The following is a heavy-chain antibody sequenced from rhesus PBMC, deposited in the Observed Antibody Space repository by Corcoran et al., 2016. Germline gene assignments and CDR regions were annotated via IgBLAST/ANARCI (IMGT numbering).Heavy chain of an antibody. CDR3: TSEYSNYPYGLDS. V-gene: IGHV3S4*01. Sequence: EVQLVESGGGLVQPGGSLRLSCAASGFTFSSYDMNWVRQALEKGLEWVSSIFNTGKTKTYADSVKGRFTISRDNAKNSLSLQMNSLKTEDTAVYYCTSEYSNYPYGLDSWGQGVVVTVSS. D-gene: IGHD4-23*01. J-gene: IGHJ6*01. CDR1: GFTFSSYD. CDR2: IFNTGKTK.